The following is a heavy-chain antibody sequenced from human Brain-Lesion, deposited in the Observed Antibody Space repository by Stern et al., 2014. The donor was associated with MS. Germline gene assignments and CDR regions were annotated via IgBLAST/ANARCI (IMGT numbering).Heavy chain of an antibody. J-gene: IGHJ4*02. D-gene: IGHD3-10*01. V-gene: IGHV4-39*01. Sequence: QVQLVESGPGLVKPSETLSLTCTVSGGSISSSSYYWGWIRQPPGKGLEWIGSIYYRGSTYYNPSLKSRVTISMDTSKNHFSLRRSSVSAADTAVYSCAKLWLGELPESPFDYWGQGTLVTVSS. CDR2: IYYRGST. CDR3: AKLWLGELPESPFDY. CDR1: GGSISSSSYY.